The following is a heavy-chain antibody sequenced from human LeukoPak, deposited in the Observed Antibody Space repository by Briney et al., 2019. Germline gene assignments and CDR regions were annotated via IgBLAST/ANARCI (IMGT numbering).Heavy chain of an antibody. Sequence: SVTLSLTCTVSGGSISSYYWSWIRQPPGKGLEWIGYIYYSGSTNYNPSLKSRVTISVDTSKNQFSLKLSSVTAADTAVYYCARGTTYSSSLLAYYMDVWGEGTTVTVSS. CDR1: GGSISSYY. J-gene: IGHJ6*03. V-gene: IGHV4-59*01. CDR3: ARGTTYSSSLLAYYMDV. D-gene: IGHD6-13*01. CDR2: IYYSGST.